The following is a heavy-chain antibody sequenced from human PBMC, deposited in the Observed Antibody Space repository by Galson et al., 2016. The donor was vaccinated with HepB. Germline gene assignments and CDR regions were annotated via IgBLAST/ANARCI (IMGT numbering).Heavy chain of an antibody. D-gene: IGHD6-6*01. V-gene: IGHV3-53*01. CDR1: GLIVRSNF. Sequence: SLRLSCAASGLIVRSNFMTWVRQGPGKGLEWVATIYNDGDTFYADPVKGRFSISRHNSNNILYLQMSNVTPDDTAVYYCARDGSEHGRSSGGGMDVWGQGTTVTVSS. CDR2: IYNDGDT. CDR3: ARDGSEHGRSSGGGMDV. J-gene: IGHJ6*02.